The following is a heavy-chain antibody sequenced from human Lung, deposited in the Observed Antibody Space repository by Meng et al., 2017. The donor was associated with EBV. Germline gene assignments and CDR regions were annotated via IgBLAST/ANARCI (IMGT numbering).Heavy chain of an antibody. Sequence: PTQQHPTKKTTPTRTFPAFSRKKTGVAVACTNTPPHKALEWPAPWEGDDDSRYSPSLKTRLTLTKDTSKNQVVLTMTNMDPVDTATYYCAHRGYSGYDIIDYWGQGTLFTVSS. CDR2: WEGDDDS. CDR1: AFSRKKTGVA. J-gene: IGHJ4*02. D-gene: IGHD5-12*01. V-gene: IGHV2-5*02. CDR3: AHRGYSGYDIIDY.